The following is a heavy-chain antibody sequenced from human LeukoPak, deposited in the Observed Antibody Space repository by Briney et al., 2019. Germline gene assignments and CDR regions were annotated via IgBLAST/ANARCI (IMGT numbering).Heavy chain of an antibody. CDR2: ISGSGGST. J-gene: IGHJ4*02. CDR1: GYTFSSYA. CDR3: AKTLYYYDSSGFDY. D-gene: IGHD3-22*01. V-gene: IGHV3-23*01. Sequence: GGSLRLSCAASGYTFSSYAMSWVRQAPGKGLEWVSAISGSGGSTYYADSVKGRFTISRDNSKNTLYLQMNSLRAEDTAVYYCAKTLYYYDSSGFDYWGQGTLVTVSS.